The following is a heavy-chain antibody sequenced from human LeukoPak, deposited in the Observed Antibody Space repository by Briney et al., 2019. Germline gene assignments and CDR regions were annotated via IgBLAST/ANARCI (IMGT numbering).Heavy chain of an antibody. Sequence: GGSLRLSCAASGFTFSSYAMSWVRQAPGKGLEWVSAISGSGGSTYYADSVKGRFTISTDNSKNTLYLQMNSLRAEDTAVYSCAKDPPPYGSENNWFDPWGQGTLVTVSS. CDR1: GFTFSSYA. CDR2: ISGSGGST. J-gene: IGHJ5*02. CDR3: AKDPPPYGSENNWFDP. D-gene: IGHD3-10*01. V-gene: IGHV3-23*01.